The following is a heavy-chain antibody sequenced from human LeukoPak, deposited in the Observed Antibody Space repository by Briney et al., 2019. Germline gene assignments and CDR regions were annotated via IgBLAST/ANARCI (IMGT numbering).Heavy chain of an antibody. CDR2: INPNTGGT. V-gene: IGHV1-2*02. CDR1: GYSFTGYY. J-gene: IGHJ5*02. D-gene: IGHD3-10*01. Sequence: ASVKVSCKASGYSFTGYYMNWVRQAPGQGLEWMGWINPNTGGTNYAQKFQGRVTMTRDASISTAYMELSRLRSDDTAVYYCARAHYYGSGSQLFDPWGQGTLVTVSS. CDR3: ARAHYYGSGSQLFDP.